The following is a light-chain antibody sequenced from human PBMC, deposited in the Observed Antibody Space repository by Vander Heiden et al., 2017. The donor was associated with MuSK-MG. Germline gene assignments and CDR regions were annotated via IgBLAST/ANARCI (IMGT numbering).Light chain of an antibody. Sequence: QSVLTQPPSASGTPGQRVTISCSGGSSNIGSNNVYWYQHFPGTAPKLLIYKNEERPSGVPDRFSGSKSGTSASLAISGLWSEDEADYYCAAWDDRLSGYVFGSGTRVTVL. J-gene: IGLJ1*01. CDR1: SSNIGSNN. CDR3: AAWDDRLSGYV. V-gene: IGLV1-47*03. CDR2: KNE.